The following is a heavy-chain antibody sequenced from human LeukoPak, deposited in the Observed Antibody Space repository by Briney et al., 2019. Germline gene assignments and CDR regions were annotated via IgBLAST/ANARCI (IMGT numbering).Heavy chain of an antibody. CDR3: ARDPQGVVIAVAGRTDVYFDY. J-gene: IGHJ4*02. CDR1: GGTFGSYA. D-gene: IGHD6-19*01. V-gene: IGHV1-69*13. CDR2: IIPIFGTA. Sequence: SVKVSCKASGGTFGSYAISWVRQAPGQGLEWMGGIIPIFGTANYAQKFQGRVTITADESTSTAYMELSSLRSEDTAVYYCARDPQGVVIAVAGRTDVYFDYWGQGTLVTVSS.